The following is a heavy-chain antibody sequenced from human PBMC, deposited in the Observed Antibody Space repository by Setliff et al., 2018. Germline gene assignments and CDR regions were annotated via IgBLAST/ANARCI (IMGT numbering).Heavy chain of an antibody. CDR2: IYYSGTT. J-gene: IGHJ6*03. CDR1: GGSISSSDFY. D-gene: IGHD3-10*01. Sequence: SETLSLTCTASGGSISSSDFYWGWIRQPPGKGLEWIGSIYYSGTTYYNPSLKSPVTISIDTSKNQFSLKLSSVTAADTAIYYCARHDARGYYYYMDVWGEGTTVTVSS. V-gene: IGHV4-39*01. CDR3: ARHDARGYYYYMDV.